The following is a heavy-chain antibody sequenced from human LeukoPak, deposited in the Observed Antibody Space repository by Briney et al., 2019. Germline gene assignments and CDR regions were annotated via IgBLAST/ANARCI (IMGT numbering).Heavy chain of an antibody. J-gene: IGHJ4*02. V-gene: IGHV3-21*04. D-gene: IGHD6-19*01. CDR1: GFTFSSYS. CDR3: AKDSNGWYQRGSSYFDY. CDR2: ISSSSSYI. Sequence: GGSLRLSCAASGFTFSSYSMNWVRQAPGKGLEWVSSISSSSSYIYYADSVKGRFTISRDNAKNSLYLQMNSLRAEDTAEYYCAKDSNGWYQRGSSYFDYWGQGTLVTVSS.